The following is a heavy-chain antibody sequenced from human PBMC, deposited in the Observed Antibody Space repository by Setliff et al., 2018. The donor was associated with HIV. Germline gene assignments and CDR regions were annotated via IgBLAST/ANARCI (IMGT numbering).Heavy chain of an antibody. V-gene: IGHV4-34*01. D-gene: IGHD4-17*01. CDR1: GGSFSGYY. Sequence: SQTLSLTCAVYGGSFSGYYWNWIRQTPGKGLEWIGEINHSGSTNYNPSLKSRVSISVDTSKKQFSVKLSSVTAADTAVYYCARDDYGDYTVFDIWGQGTMVTVSS. CDR3: ARDDYGDYTVFDI. CDR2: INHSGST. J-gene: IGHJ3*02.